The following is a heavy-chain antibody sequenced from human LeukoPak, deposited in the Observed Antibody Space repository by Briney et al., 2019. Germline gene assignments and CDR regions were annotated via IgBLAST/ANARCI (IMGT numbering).Heavy chain of an antibody. CDR3: AKHHDSSGYYPYYYYYYGMDV. CDR2: IAYDGSNK. Sequence: PGGSLRLSCAASGFTFSTYGMNWVRQAPGKGLEWVAVIAYDGSNKYYADSVKGRFTISRDNSKNTLYLQMNSLRAEDTAVYYCAKHHDSSGYYPYYYYYYGMDVWGQGTTVTVSS. V-gene: IGHV3-30*18. CDR1: GFTFSTYG. D-gene: IGHD3-22*01. J-gene: IGHJ6*02.